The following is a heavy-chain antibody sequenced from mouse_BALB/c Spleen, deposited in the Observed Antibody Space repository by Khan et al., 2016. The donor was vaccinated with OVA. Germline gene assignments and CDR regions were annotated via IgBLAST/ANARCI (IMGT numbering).Heavy chain of an antibody. D-gene: IGHD3-3*01. CDR3: TRGRAY. CDR1: GYSITSDYA. CDR2: ISYSGST. Sequence: EVQLVESGPGLVKPSQSLSLTCTVTGYSITSDYAWNWIRQFPGNKLEWMGYISYSGSTSYTPSLKSRISITRATSKNQFFLQLNSVTTEDTATYYGTRGRAYWGQGTLVTVSA. J-gene: IGHJ3*01. V-gene: IGHV3-2*02.